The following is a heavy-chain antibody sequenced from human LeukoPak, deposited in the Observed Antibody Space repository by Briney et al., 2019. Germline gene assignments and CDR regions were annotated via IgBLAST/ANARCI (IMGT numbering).Heavy chain of an antibody. D-gene: IGHD2-2*02. V-gene: IGHV3-23*01. CDR1: GFTFSSYA. CDR2: ISGSGGST. J-gene: IGHJ6*03. Sequence: PGGSLRLSCAASGFTFSSYAMSWVRQAPGKGLEWVSAISGSGGSTYYADSVKGRFTISRDNSKNTLYLQMNSLRAEDTAVYYCAKCGPYQLLYGYYYYYMDVWGEGTTVTVSS. CDR3: AKCGPYQLLYGYYYYYMDV.